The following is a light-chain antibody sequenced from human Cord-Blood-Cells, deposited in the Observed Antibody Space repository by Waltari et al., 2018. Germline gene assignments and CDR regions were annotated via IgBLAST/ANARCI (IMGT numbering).Light chain of an antibody. J-gene: IGLJ3*02. CDR3: QSYDSSNQV. V-gene: IGLV6-57*03. CDR2: EDN. Sequence: NFMLTQPHSESASPGKTVTISCTRSTGSIATHYGQWYQQLPGSAPTTVIYEDNQRPSGVPDRFSGSIDSSSNSASLTISGLKTEDEADYYCQSYDSSNQVFGGGTKLTVL. CDR1: TGSIATHY.